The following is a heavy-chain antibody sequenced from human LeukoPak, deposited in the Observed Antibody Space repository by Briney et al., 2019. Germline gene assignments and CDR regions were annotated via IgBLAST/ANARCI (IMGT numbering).Heavy chain of an antibody. V-gene: IGHV4-39*07. CDR1: GGSIGDNSYY. D-gene: IGHD4-17*01. J-gene: IGHJ3*02. CDR3: ARWEAVTPDAFDI. CDR2: IFYTGNT. Sequence: PSETLSLTCAVSGGSIGDNSYYWGWIRQPPGKGLEWIGHIFYTGNTDYGPSLKSRVTLSIDTSKNQFSLTLTSVIAADTAVYYCARWEAVTPDAFDIWGQGTMVTVSS.